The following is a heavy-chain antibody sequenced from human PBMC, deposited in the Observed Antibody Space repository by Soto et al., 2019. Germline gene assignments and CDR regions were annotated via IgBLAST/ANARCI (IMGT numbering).Heavy chain of an antibody. CDR2: IYYSGTT. CDR1: GGSISSGGYY. Sequence: SETLSLTCTVSGGSISSGGYYWSWIRQHPGKGLEWIGYIYYSGTTYYNPSLKSRVTISVNTSKNQFSLKLSSVSAADTALYYCARCSLVVVPAPGFDPWGRGTLVTVSS. V-gene: IGHV4-31*03. CDR3: ARCSLVVVPAPGFDP. D-gene: IGHD2-2*01. J-gene: IGHJ5*02.